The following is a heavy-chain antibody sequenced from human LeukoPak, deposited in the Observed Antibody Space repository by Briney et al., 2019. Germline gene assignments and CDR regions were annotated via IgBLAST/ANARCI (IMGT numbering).Heavy chain of an antibody. J-gene: IGHJ3*02. CDR1: GGSISSYY. D-gene: IGHD6-13*01. Sequence: SETLSLTCTVSGGSISSYYWSWIRQPPGKGLEWIGYIYYSGSTNYNPSLKSRVTISVDTSKNQFSLKLSSVTAADTAVYYCARDSSSPNPNAFDIWGQGTVVTVSS. CDR3: ARDSSSPNPNAFDI. CDR2: IYYSGST. V-gene: IGHV4-59*01.